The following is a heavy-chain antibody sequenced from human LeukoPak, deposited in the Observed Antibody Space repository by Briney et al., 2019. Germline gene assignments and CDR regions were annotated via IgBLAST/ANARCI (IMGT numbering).Heavy chain of an antibody. J-gene: IGHJ4*02. V-gene: IGHV1-69*13. CDR1: GDTFSSYA. CDR2: IIPIFGTA. Sequence: ASVTVSCKASGDTFSSYAIRWVRQAPGEGLEWMGGIIPIFGTANYAQKFQGRVTITADESTSTAYMELSSLRSEDTAVYYCARGRMAGTYVFDSWGQGTLVTVSS. D-gene: IGHD6-19*01. CDR3: ARGRMAGTYVFDS.